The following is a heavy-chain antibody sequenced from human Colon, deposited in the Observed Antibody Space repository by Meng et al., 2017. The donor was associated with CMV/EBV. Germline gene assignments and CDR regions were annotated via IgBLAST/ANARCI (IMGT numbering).Heavy chain of an antibody. CDR2: IGTVGDT. Sequence: GESLKISCTASGFTFSTYDFHWVRQPTGKGLEWVSSIGTVGDTYSIGSVKGRFIISREDAKNSVYLHMNGLRDGDTGLYYCARARSPTHFDYWGQGALVTVSS. CDR3: ARARSPTHFDY. CDR1: GFTFSTYD. J-gene: IGHJ4*02. V-gene: IGHV3-13*01.